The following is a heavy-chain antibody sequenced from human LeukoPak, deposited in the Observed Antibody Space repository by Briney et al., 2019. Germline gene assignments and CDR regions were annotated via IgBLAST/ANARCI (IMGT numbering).Heavy chain of an antibody. Sequence: GGSLRLSCAASGFTFSNYSMNWVRQAPGKGLEWVSSISNSRSYIYYADSVKGRFTISRDNSKNTLYVQMNSLRAEDTAVYYCAKPHFDDWGQGTLVTVSS. CDR3: AKPHFDD. J-gene: IGHJ4*02. V-gene: IGHV3-21*01. CDR2: ISNSRSYI. CDR1: GFTFSNYS.